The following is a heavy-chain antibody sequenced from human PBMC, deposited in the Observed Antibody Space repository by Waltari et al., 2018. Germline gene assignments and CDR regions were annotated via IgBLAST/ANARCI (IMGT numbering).Heavy chain of an antibody. V-gene: IGHV4-34*01. CDR2: INQCGST. D-gene: IGHD1-7*01. Sequence: QAPLQQWGAGLLKPSETLSLTCAVYGGSFGGYYWSWIRQPPGKGLEWMGEINQCGSTNYNPSLKSRATISVDTSKNQFSLKLSSVTAADTAVYYCARRVGWNYCVGYWGQGTLVTVSS. CDR3: ARRVGWNYCVGY. J-gene: IGHJ4*02. CDR1: GGSFGGYY.